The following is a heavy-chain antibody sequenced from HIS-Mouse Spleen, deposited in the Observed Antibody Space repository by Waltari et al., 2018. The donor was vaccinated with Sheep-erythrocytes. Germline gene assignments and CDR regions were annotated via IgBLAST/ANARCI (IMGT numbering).Heavy chain of an antibody. CDR2: IYYSGIT. V-gene: IGHV4-39*07. CDR1: GGSISSSSYY. D-gene: IGHD3-3*01. CDR3: ARDEGTYYDFWSGYPPSYYFDY. Sequence: QLQLQESGPGLVKPSETLSLTCTVSGGSISSSSYYWGWIRQPPGKGLEWSGSIYYSGITYYNPSLKSRVTISVDTSKNQFSLKLSSVTAADTAVYYCARDEGTYYDFWSGYPPSYYFDYWGQGTLVTVSS. J-gene: IGHJ4*02.